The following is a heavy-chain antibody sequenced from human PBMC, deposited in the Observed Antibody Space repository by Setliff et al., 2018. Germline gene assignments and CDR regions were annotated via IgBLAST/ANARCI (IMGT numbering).Heavy chain of an antibody. D-gene: IGHD3-10*01. CDR2: IYPGDSDT. CDR3: ARHPYYYGSGTYLDNNNRWFDP. CDR1: GYTSSNYW. J-gene: IGHJ5*02. Sequence: GESLKISCKGSGYTSSNYWIGWVRQMPGKGLEWMGIIYPGDSDTRYSPSFPGQVTMSADKSINTAYLQWSSLRASDTAIYYCARHPYYYGSGTYLDNNNRWFDPWGQGTLVTVSS. V-gene: IGHV5-51*01.